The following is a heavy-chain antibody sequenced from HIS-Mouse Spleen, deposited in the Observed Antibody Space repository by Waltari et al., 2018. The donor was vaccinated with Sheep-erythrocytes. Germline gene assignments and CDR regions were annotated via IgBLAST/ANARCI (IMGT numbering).Heavy chain of an antibody. D-gene: IGHD3-3*01. CDR1: GYTFTAYY. J-gene: IGHJ4*02. CDR2: INPNSGGT. V-gene: IGHV1-2*02. Sequence: QVQLVQSGAEVKKPGASVKVSCKASGYTFTAYYMHWVRQAAGQGLEWMGWINPNSGGTNYAQKFQGRVTMTRDTSISTAYMELSRLRSDDTAVYYCARDGSYDFWSGYLGYYFDYWGQGTLVTVSS. CDR3: ARDGSYDFWSGYLGYYFDY.